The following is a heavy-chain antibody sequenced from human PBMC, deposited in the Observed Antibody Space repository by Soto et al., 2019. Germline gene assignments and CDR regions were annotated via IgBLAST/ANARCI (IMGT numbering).Heavy chain of an antibody. CDR3: ASSIAVAGTRTLIFDY. J-gene: IGHJ4*02. V-gene: IGHV4-31*03. CDR2: IYYSGST. Sequence: SETLSLTCTVSGGSISSGGYYWSWIRQHPGKGLEWIGYIYYSGSTYYNPSLKSRVTISVDTSKNQFSLKLSSVTAADTAVYYCASSIAVAGTRTLIFDYWGQGTLVTVSS. CDR1: GGSISSGGYY. D-gene: IGHD6-19*01.